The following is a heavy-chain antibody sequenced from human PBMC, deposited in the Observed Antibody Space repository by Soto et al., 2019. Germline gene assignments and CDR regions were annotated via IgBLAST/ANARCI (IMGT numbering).Heavy chain of an antibody. CDR2: IYYSGST. CDR3: ASTTVTTGSLFDP. CDR1: GGSISSYY. V-gene: IGHV4-59*01. D-gene: IGHD4-17*01. J-gene: IGHJ5*02. Sequence: QVQLQESGPGLVKPSETLSLTCTVSGGSISSYYWSWIRQRPGKGLEWIGYIYYSGSTNYNLSLKSRLTISVDTSKNQISLNLSSVTAEDTAVYYCASTTVTTGSLFDPWGQGTLVTVSS.